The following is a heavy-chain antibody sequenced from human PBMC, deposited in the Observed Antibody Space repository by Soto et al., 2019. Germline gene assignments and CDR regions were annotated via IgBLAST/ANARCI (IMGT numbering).Heavy chain of an antibody. D-gene: IGHD5-18*01. CDR3: ARNRGYSYGLPFFDY. Sequence: PSETLSLTCTVSGGSISSSSHYWGWIWQPPGKGLEWIGSICYSGSTNYNPSLKSRVTISVDTSKNQFSLKLSSVTAADTAVYYCARNRGYSYGLPFFDYWGQGTLVTVSS. CDR1: GGSISSSSHY. V-gene: IGHV4-39*07. J-gene: IGHJ4*02. CDR2: ICYSGST.